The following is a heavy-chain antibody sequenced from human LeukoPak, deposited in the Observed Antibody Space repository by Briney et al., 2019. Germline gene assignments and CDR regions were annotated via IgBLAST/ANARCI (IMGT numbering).Heavy chain of an antibody. CDR1: GFTFSDYA. J-gene: IGHJ4*02. CDR2: IFYDGSTK. V-gene: IGHV3-30*04. Sequence: GGSLRLSCAASGFTFSDYAMHWVRQAPGKGLEWVAVIFYDGSTKYYADSVKGRFTISRDNSENTLYLQMNSLRAEDTAVYYCAKDLGVYYGSGSYFDYWGQGTLVTVSS. CDR3: AKDLGVYYGSGSYFDY. D-gene: IGHD3-10*01.